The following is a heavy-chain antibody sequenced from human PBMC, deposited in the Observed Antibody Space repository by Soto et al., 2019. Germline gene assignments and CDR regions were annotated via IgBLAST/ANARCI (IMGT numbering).Heavy chain of an antibody. CDR3: AWGSSGGPTLIDY. V-gene: IGHV4-59*01. Sequence: QVQLQESGPGLVKPSETLSLNCTVSGGPISSYYWSWIRQSPGKGLEWIGYIYYSGGTNYNTSLTCRLIISVDASKCQFSLELSAGTAADTAVSFCAWGSSGGPTLIDYWGQGARVTVAS. CDR2: IYYSGGT. J-gene: IGHJ4*02. D-gene: IGHD6-19*01. CDR1: GGPISSYY.